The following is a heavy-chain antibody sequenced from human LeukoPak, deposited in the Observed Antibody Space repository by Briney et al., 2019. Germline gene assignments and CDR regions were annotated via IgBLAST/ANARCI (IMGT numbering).Heavy chain of an antibody. CDR3: ARDWEWELRVY. J-gene: IGHJ4*02. Sequence: PGGSLRLSCADSGFTFSSDWMSWVRQALGEGLEGVANIKQDGGEKYYVDSAKRRFTISRDSAKNSLYLQMNGLRAEDTAVYYCARDWEWELRVYWGQGALVTVSS. CDR1: GFTFSSDW. CDR2: IKQDGGEK. D-gene: IGHD1-26*01. V-gene: IGHV3-7*01.